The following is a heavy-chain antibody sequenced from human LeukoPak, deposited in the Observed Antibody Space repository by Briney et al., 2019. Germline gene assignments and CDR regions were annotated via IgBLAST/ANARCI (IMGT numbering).Heavy chain of an antibody. Sequence: GGSRRLSCAASGFTFSSYWMHWVRQAPGKGLLRVSRINSDGSSASYADSVKGRFTISRDNAKNTLYLQMNSLRAEDTAVYYCARRIAAAAAPYYFDYWGQGTLVTVSS. J-gene: IGHJ4*02. CDR3: ARRIAAAAAPYYFDY. V-gene: IGHV3-74*01. CDR2: INSDGSSA. CDR1: GFTFSSYW. D-gene: IGHD6-13*01.